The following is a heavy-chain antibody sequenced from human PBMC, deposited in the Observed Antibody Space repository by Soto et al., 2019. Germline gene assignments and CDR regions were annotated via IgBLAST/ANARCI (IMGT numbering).Heavy chain of an antibody. CDR3: ARDYYDSSGLAGFDY. D-gene: IGHD3-22*01. CDR1: GGSISSGGYY. J-gene: IGHJ4*02. V-gene: IGHV4-31*03. CDR2: IYYSGST. Sequence: SETLSLTCTVSGGSISSGGYYWSWIRQHPGKGLEWIGYIYYSGSTYYNPSLKSRVTISVDTSKNQFSLKLSSVTAADTAVYYCARDYYDSSGLAGFDYWGQGTLVTVSS.